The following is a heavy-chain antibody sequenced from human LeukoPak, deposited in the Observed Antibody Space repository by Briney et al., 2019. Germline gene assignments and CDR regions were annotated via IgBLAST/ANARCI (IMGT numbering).Heavy chain of an antibody. CDR2: INHSGGT. D-gene: IGHD6-13*01. Sequence: SETLSLTCGVYGGSLSGYYWSWIRQSPGKGLKWIGEINHSGGTYYSPSLKSRVTISADTSKKQFSLKLRSVTAADTAVYYCARKGGGQLVNTRRWFDPWGQGTLVTVSS. J-gene: IGHJ5*02. CDR1: GGSLSGYY. V-gene: IGHV4-34*01. CDR3: ARKGGGQLVNTRRWFDP.